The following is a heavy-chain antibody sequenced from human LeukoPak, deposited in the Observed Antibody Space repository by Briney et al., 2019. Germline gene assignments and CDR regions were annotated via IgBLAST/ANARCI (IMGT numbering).Heavy chain of an antibody. CDR2: IIPIFGIA. CDR1: GGTFTSYA. Sequence: ASVKVSCKASGGTFTSYAISGVRQAPGPGLEWMGRIIPIFGIANYAQKFQGRVTITADKSTSTAYMELSSLRAEDTAVYYCARVGGGGIAAAGIDYWGQGTLVTVSS. V-gene: IGHV1-69*04. D-gene: IGHD6-13*01. CDR3: ARVGGGGIAAAGIDY. J-gene: IGHJ4*02.